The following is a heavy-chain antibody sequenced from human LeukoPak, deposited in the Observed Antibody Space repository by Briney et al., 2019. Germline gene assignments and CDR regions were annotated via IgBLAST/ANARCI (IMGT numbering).Heavy chain of an antibody. CDR1: GGSFSGYY. J-gene: IGHJ4*02. CDR3: ARGDWPRGRSYSN. Sequence: PSETLSLTCAVYGGSFSGYYWSWIRQPPGKGLEWIGEINHSGSTSYNPSLKSRVTISVDTSKNQFSLKLSSVTAADTAVYYCARGDWPRGRSYSNWGQGTLVTVSS. D-gene: IGHD1-26*01. V-gene: IGHV4-34*01. CDR2: INHSGST.